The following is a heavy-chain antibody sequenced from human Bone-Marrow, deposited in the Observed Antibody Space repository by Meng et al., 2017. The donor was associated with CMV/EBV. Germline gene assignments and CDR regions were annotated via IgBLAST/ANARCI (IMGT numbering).Heavy chain of an antibody. Sequence: ASVKVSCKASGYTFTSYGISWVRQAPGQGLEWMGWISAYNGNTNYAQKLQGRVTMTTDTSTSKVYMELRSLRSDDTAVYYCARAPAILPVDYWGQGTLVTVSS. CDR2: ISAYNGNT. V-gene: IGHV1-18*01. D-gene: IGHD2-2*01. CDR3: ARAPAILPVDY. J-gene: IGHJ4*02. CDR1: GYTFTSYG.